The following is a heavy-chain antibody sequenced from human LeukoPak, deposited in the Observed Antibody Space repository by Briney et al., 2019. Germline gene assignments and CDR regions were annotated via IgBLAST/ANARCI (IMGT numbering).Heavy chain of an antibody. CDR2: MWYDGSNK. CDR1: GFTFSSYG. Sequence: PGRSLRLSCAASGFTFSSYGMHWVRQAPGKGLEWVAVMWYDGSNKYYADSVKGRFTISRDISRNTLYLQMDSLRVDDTAVYYCARDGAMARFDYWGQGTLVTVS. V-gene: IGHV3-33*01. D-gene: IGHD5-18*01. J-gene: IGHJ4*02. CDR3: ARDGAMARFDY.